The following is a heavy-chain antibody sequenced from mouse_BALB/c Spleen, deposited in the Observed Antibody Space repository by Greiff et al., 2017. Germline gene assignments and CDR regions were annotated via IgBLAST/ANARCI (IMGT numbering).Heavy chain of an antibody. CDR2: IWAGGST. J-gene: IGHJ3*01. D-gene: IGHD2-1*01. CDR3: ARDPRGNYGAWFAY. CDR1: GFSLTSYG. V-gene: IGHV2-9*02. Sequence: QVQLKESGPGLVAPSQSLSITCTVSGFSLTSYGVHWVRQPPGKGLEWLGVIWAGGSTNYNSALMSRLSISKDNSKSQVFLKMNSLQTDDTAMYYCARDPRGNYGAWFAYWGQGTLVTVSA.